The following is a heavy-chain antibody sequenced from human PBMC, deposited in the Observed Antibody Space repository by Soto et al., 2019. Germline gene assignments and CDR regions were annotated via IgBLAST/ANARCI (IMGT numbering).Heavy chain of an antibody. V-gene: IGHV3-30*03. Sequence: QVQLVESGGGVVQPGRSLRLSCAASGFTFSAYGMNWVRQAPGKGPEWVSGIRRDGVNAYYADPVEGRFSISRDNSKNTLYLQMNSLRAEDTAVYYCARVRDSPPGNSRGGGALVDYWGQGALVTASS. CDR3: ARVRDSPPGNSRGGGALVDY. J-gene: IGHJ4*02. CDR2: IRRDGVNA. CDR1: GFTFSAYG. D-gene: IGHD3-22*01.